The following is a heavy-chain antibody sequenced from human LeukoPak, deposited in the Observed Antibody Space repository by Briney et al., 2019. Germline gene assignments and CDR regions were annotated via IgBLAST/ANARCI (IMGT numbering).Heavy chain of an antibody. CDR3: ARGGSYCGGDCYWAFDI. Sequence: SETLSLTCTVSGGSISSSSYYWGWIRQPPGKGLEWIGSIYYSGSTYYNPSLKSRVTISVDTSKNQFSLKLSSVTAADTAVYYCARGGSYCGGDCYWAFDIWGQGTMVTVSS. CDR1: GGSISSSSYY. J-gene: IGHJ3*02. V-gene: IGHV4-39*07. CDR2: IYYSGST. D-gene: IGHD2-21*02.